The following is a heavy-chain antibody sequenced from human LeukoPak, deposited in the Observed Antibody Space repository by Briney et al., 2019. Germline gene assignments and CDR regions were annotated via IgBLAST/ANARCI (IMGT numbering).Heavy chain of an antibody. J-gene: IGHJ6*02. CDR2: IYYTGRA. V-gene: IGHV4-59*12. CDR1: GGSINICY. CDR3: AGRSHTYYAMDV. Sequence: PSETLSLTCIVSGGSINICYWNWVRQAPGKGLESIGYIYYTGRAYYNPSLKRRFTISVATSMNQFSLKLSSASDADTYDYYCAGRSHTYYAMDVWGQGTTVTVSS.